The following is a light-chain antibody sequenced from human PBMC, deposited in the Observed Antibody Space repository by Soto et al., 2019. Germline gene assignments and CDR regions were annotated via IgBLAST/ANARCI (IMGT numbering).Light chain of an antibody. V-gene: IGLV2-14*03. CDR3: SSYTSSSTRV. CDR2: DVS. Sequence: QSALTQPASVSGSPGQSVAISCTGTSSDVGGYKYVSWYQQHPGNAPKLMIFDVSHRPSGVSHLFSGTKAGNTASLTISGLQDEDEADYYCSSYTSSSTRVFGPGTKLTVL. J-gene: IGLJ1*01. CDR1: SSDVGGYKY.